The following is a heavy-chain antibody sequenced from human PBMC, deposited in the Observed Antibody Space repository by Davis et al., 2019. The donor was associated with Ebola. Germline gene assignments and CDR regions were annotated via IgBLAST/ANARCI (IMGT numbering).Heavy chain of an antibody. CDR2: INPSGGST. D-gene: IGHD1-26*01. CDR3: ARDGGSWELLQDY. CDR1: GYTFTSYY. Sequence: ASVKVSCKASGYTFTSYYMHWVRQAPGQGLEWMGLINPSGGSTSYAQKFQGRVTMTRDTSTSTVYMELSRLRSDDTAVYYCARDGGSWELLQDYWGQGTLVTVSS. J-gene: IGHJ4*02. V-gene: IGHV1-46*01.